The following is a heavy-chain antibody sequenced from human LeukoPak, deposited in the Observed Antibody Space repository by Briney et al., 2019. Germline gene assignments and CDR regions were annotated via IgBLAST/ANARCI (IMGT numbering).Heavy chain of an antibody. V-gene: IGHV4-4*07. J-gene: IGHJ3*02. CDR2: MFSSGST. D-gene: IGHD6-6*01. CDR1: GASISNYY. Sequence: PSETLSLTCTVSGASISNYYWTWIRQPAGKGLEWIGRMFSSGSTIYNPSLKSRVTMSVDTSKNQFSLTLSSVTAADTAVYYCARGWGIAALSDAFDIWGQGTMVTVSS. CDR3: ARGWGIAALSDAFDI.